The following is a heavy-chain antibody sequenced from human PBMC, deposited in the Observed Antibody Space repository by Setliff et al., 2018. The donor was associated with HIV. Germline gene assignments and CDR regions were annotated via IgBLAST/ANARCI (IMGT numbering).Heavy chain of an antibody. CDR2: INPLFGTT. V-gene: IGHV1-69*05. J-gene: IGHJ4*02. CDR3: ASGSGYCNKGDCYIGVHRTPDKYYFDS. CDR1: GDTFSNYA. Sequence: SVKVSCKASGDTFSNYAITWVRQAPGQGLEWMGGINPLFGTTNYAHNFQGRLTVTTDQIMSTAYMELTSLRSEETAVYYCASGSGYCNKGDCYIGVHRTPDKYYFDSWGQGTLVTVSS. D-gene: IGHD2-8*01.